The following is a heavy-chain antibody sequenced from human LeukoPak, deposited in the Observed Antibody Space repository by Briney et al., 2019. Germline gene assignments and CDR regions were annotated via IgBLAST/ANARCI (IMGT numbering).Heavy chain of an antibody. J-gene: IGHJ6*03. V-gene: IGHV4-39*07. D-gene: IGHD6-6*01. CDR1: GGSISSSSYY. CDR3: ARGSYSSSSGIYYYYYYMDV. CDR2: IYYSGST. Sequence: SETLSLTCTVSGGSISSSSYYWVWIRQPPGKGLEWIGSIYYSGSTYYNPSLKSRVTISVDTSKHQFFLKLSSVTAADTAVYYCARGSYSSSSGIYYYYYYMDVWGKGTTVNVSS.